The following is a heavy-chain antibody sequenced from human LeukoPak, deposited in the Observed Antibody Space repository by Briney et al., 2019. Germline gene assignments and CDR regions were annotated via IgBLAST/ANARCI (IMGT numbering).Heavy chain of an antibody. CDR1: GFTFSSYA. V-gene: IGHV3-23*01. Sequence: GGSLRLSCAASGFTFSSYAMSWVRQAPGKGLEWVSAISGGGGSTYYTDSVKGRFTISRDNSKNTLYLQMNSLRAEDTAVYYCAKVGESGGVWKYYFDYWGQGTLVTVPS. CDR2: ISGGGGST. J-gene: IGHJ4*02. D-gene: IGHD2-8*02. CDR3: AKVGESGGVWKYYFDY.